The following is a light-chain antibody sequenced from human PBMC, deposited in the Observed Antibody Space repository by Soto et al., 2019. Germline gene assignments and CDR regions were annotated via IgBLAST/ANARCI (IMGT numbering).Light chain of an antibody. V-gene: IGKV3-20*01. CDR2: GAS. Sequence: VLTQSPVTLSLSPGDRATLSCRASQSVSSLLAWYQQKPGQAPRLLVYGASNRATGIPARFSGSGSGTDFTLTISSLEPEDFAVYYCQQYGSSPGLFTFGPGTKVDIK. J-gene: IGKJ3*01. CDR1: QSVSSL. CDR3: QQYGSSPGLFT.